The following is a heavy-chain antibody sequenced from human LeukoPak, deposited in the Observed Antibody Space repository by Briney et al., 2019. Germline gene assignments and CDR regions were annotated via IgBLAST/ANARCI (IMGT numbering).Heavy chain of an antibody. D-gene: IGHD3-10*01. CDR1: GYTFISYN. V-gene: IGHV1-69*06. CDR3: ARDLDYYGSGSYSLTDHWYFDL. Sequence: GASVKVSCKASGYTFISYNINWVRQAPGQGLEWMGGIIPIFGTANYAQKFQGRVTITADKSTSTAYMELSSLGSEDTAVYYCARDLDYYGSGSYSLTDHWYFDLWGRGTLVTVSS. J-gene: IGHJ2*01. CDR2: IIPIFGTA.